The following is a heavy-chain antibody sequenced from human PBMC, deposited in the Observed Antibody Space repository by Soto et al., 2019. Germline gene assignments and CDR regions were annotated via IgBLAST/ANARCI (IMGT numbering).Heavy chain of an antibody. J-gene: IGHJ6*02. CDR2: ISDSGDNT. CDR3: AKDPDTFQYSSGWSPYMDV. D-gene: IGHD6-19*01. Sequence: LRLSCAASGFTFSNYAMNWVRQAPGKGLEWVSGISDSGDNTFYADSVRGRFTVSRDNSKNTLYLQMDSLRAEDTAVFYCAKDPDTFQYSSGWSPYMDVWGQGTTVTVSS. CDR1: GFTFSNYA. V-gene: IGHV3-23*01.